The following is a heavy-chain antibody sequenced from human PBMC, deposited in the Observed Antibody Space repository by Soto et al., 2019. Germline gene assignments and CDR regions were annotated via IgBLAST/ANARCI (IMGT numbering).Heavy chain of an antibody. J-gene: IGHJ4*02. D-gene: IGHD3-22*01. V-gene: IGHV1-3*01. CDR3: ARYFDRGDYYFDY. CDR2: ISADSGDT. Sequence: ASVKVSCKASGYTFSHYIMHWVRQAPGQRLEWMGWISADSGDTKYSQSFHGRITITRDTSASTVYMELSSLRYEDTAVYYCARYFDRGDYYFDYWGQGTLVTVSS. CDR1: GYTFSHYI.